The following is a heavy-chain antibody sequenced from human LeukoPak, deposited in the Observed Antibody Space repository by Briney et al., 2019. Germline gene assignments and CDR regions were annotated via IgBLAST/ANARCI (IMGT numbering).Heavy chain of an antibody. Sequence: QSGRSLRLSCAASGFTFSSYGMHWVRQAPGKGLEWVAVISYDGSNKYYADSVKGRFTISRDNSKNTLYLQMNSLRAEDTAVYYCAKDRCSSTSCYYFDYWGQGTLVTVSS. CDR2: ISYDGSNK. V-gene: IGHV3-30*18. CDR3: AKDRCSSTSCYYFDY. CDR1: GFTFSSYG. J-gene: IGHJ4*02. D-gene: IGHD2-2*01.